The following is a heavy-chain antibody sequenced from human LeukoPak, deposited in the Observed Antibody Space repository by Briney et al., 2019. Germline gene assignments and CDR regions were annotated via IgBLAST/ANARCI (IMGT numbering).Heavy chain of an antibody. CDR2: ISGSGGST. CDR3: AKGSSSSYWYFDL. J-gene: IGHJ2*01. Sequence: GGSLRLSCAASGFTFSSYAMSWVRQAPGKGLEWVSAISGSGGSTYYAASVRGRVIISRDNSKNTVYLQINSLRPEDTALYYCAKGSSSSYWYFDLWGRGTLVTVSS. CDR1: GFTFSSYA. V-gene: IGHV3-23*01. D-gene: IGHD6-6*01.